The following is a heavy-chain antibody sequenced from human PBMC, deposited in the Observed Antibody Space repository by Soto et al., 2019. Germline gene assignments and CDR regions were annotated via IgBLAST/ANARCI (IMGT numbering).Heavy chain of an antibody. CDR1: GGSISSSSYY. V-gene: IGHV4-39*01. Sequence: SETLSLTCTVSGGSISSSSYYWGWIRQPPGKGLEWIGSIYYSGSTYYNPSLKSRVTISVDTSKNQFSLKLSSVTAADTAVYYCAVSSSSWFDYFDYWGQGTLVTVSS. J-gene: IGHJ4*02. D-gene: IGHD6-13*01. CDR3: AVSSSSWFDYFDY. CDR2: IYYSGST.